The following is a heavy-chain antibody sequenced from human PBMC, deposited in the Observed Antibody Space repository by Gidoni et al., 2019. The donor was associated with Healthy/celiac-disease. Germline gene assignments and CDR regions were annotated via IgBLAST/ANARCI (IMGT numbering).Heavy chain of an antibody. D-gene: IGHD6-13*01. Sequence: QVQLQQWGAGLLKPSETLSLTCAVYGGSFSGYYWSWIRQPPGKGLEWIGEINHSGSTNYNPSLKSRVTISVDTSKNQFSLKLSSVTAADTAVYYCSTILAAAGAYWGQGTLVTVSS. CDR1: GGSFSGYY. V-gene: IGHV4-34*01. J-gene: IGHJ4*02. CDR2: INHSGST. CDR3: STILAAAGAY.